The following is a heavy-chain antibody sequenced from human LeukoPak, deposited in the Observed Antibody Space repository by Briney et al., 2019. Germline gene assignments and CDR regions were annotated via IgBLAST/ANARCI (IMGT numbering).Heavy chain of an antibody. J-gene: IGHJ4*02. D-gene: IGHD3-22*01. CDR2: IYSGGST. V-gene: IGHV3-53*01. CDR1: GFTVSSNY. CDR3: AREDYDNSGYYRN. Sequence: GRSLRLSCAASGFTVSSNYMSWVRQAPGKGLEWVSVIYSGGSTYYADSVKGRFTISRDNSKNTLYLQMNSLRAEDTAVYYCAREDYDNSGYYRNWGQGTLVTVSS.